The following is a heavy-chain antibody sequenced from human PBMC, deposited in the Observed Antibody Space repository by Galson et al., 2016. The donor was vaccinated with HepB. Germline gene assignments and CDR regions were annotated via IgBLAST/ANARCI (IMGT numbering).Heavy chain of an antibody. J-gene: IGHJ4*02. CDR3: ARGSEILTGYYAY. CDR1: RYTFTSYY. CDR2: INPSGGST. V-gene: IGHV1-46*01. Sequence: SVKVSCKASRYTFTSYYMHWVRQAPGQGLEWMGIINPSGGSTSYAQKFQGRVTMTRDTSTSTVYMELSSLRSEDTALYYCARGSEILTGYYAYWGQGTLITVSS. D-gene: IGHD3-9*01.